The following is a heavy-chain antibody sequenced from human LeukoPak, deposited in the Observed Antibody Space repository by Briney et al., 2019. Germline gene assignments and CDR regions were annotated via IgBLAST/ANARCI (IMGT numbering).Heavy chain of an antibody. CDR1: GGTFSIYA. D-gene: IGHD3-22*01. J-gene: IGHJ4*02. CDR2: IIPILGIA. CDR3: ARFYPHKEYYYDSSGPEY. Sequence: ASVTVSCKASGGTFSIYAISWVGQAPGQGLEWMGRIIPILGIANYAQKFQGRVTITAATSTAYMELSSLRSEDTAVYYCARFYPHKEYYYDSSGPEYWGQGTLVTVSS. V-gene: IGHV1-69*04.